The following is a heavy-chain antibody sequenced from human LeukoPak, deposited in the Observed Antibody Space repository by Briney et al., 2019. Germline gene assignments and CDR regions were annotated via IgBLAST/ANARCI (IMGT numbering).Heavy chain of an antibody. Sequence: PSETLSLTCIVSGGSISGYYWGWVRQPPGKGLDWIAYIYYTGSINYNPSLKSRVTISVDTSKNQFSLKLTSVTAADTAVYYCARFQANDGFDIWGQGTTVTVSS. V-gene: IGHV4-59*01. CDR1: GGSISGYY. J-gene: IGHJ3*02. D-gene: IGHD5-12*01. CDR2: IYYTGSI. CDR3: ARFQANDGFDI.